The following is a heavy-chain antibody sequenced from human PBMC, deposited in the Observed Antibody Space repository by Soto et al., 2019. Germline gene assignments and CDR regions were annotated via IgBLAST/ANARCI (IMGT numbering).Heavy chain of an antibody. D-gene: IGHD4-17*01. Sequence: GASVKVSCKASGYTFTSYYMHWVRQAPGQGLEWMGIINPSGGSTSYAQKFQGRVTMTRDTSKNTLYLQMNSLRAEDTAVYYCAKDHTYGDYADFDYWGQGTLVTVSS. CDR3: AKDHTYGDYADFDY. CDR1: GYTFTSYY. V-gene: IGHV1-46*01. CDR2: INPSGGST. J-gene: IGHJ4*02.